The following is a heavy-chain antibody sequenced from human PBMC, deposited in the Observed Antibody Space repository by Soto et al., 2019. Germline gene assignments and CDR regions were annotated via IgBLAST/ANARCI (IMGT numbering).Heavy chain of an antibody. CDR2: IYYSGST. Sequence: QVQLQESGPGLVKPSQSLSLTCTVSGGSISSGGYYWSWIRQHPGKGLEWIGYIYYSGSTYYNPSLKSRVTKSVDTSKNQFSLKLSSVTAADTAVYYCAREVGSGSYYYYYGMDVWGQGTTVTVSS. CDR3: AREVGSGSYYYYYGMDV. J-gene: IGHJ6*02. V-gene: IGHV4-31*03. CDR1: GGSISSGGYY. D-gene: IGHD1-26*01.